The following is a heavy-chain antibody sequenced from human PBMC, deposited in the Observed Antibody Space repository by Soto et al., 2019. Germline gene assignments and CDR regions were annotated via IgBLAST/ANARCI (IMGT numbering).Heavy chain of an antibody. D-gene: IGHD1-1*01. Sequence: GGSLRLSCAASGFTFSMYWMHWVRQVPGKGPEWVSRINDDGISTNYADSVKGRFTISRDNAKNTLYLQMNALRVEDTAVYYWTGGPRSTSTGTGAFWGQGTLVTVSS. CDR1: GFTFSMYW. CDR3: TGGPRSTSTGTGAF. V-gene: IGHV3-74*01. J-gene: IGHJ4*02. CDR2: INDDGIST.